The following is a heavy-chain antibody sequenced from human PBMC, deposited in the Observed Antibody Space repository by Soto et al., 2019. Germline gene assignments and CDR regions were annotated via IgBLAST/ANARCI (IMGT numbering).Heavy chain of an antibody. CDR1: GFTFSNYW. CDR3: GRGASGSYRLDY. D-gene: IGHD3-10*01. V-gene: IGHV3-74*01. J-gene: IGHJ4*02. CDR2: INGDGTGT. Sequence: EVQLVESGGGLVQPGGSLRLSCAASGFTFSNYWMHWVRQAPGKGLVWVSRINGDGTGTNYADSVKGQFTISRDNAKNTLYLQMNSLRAEVTAVYYCGRGASGSYRLDYWGQGTLVTVSS.